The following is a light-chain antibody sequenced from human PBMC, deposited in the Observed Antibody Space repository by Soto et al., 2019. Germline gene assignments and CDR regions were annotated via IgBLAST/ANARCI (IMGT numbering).Light chain of an antibody. CDR3: QQSYSSSPYT. CDR2: AAS. CDR1: QTINTY. J-gene: IGKJ2*01. V-gene: IGKV1-39*01. Sequence: DLQMTQSPSSLSASVGDRVTISCRASQTINTYLNWYQQKPGKAPKLLIYAASSLQSGVPSRFRGSGSGTDFTLTISSLQPEDFAIYYCQQSYSSSPYTFGRGTKLEIK.